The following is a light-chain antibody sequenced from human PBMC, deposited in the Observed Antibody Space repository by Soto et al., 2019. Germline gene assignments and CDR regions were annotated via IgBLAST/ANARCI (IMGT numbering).Light chain of an antibody. CDR2: LGS. CDR3: LQALPTPRT. Sequence: DIVMTQSPLSLPVTPGEPASISCRSSQSLLHSSGYNYLDWYLQKPGQSPQLLIYLGSNRASGVPDRFSGSRSCTDFTLIISRVEAEDVCVYYCLQALPTPRTFGQGTKLEIK. CDR1: QSLLHSSGYNY. J-gene: IGKJ2*01. V-gene: IGKV2-28*01.